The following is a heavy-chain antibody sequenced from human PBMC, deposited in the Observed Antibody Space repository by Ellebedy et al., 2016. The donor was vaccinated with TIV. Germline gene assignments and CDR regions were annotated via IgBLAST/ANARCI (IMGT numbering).Heavy chain of an antibody. CDR3: ARDRLYSSSSGYYYGMDV. CDR2: ISAYNGNT. V-gene: IGHV1-18*01. Sequence: ASVKVSCKASGYTFTSYGISWVRQAPGQGLEWMGWISAYNGNTNYAQKLQGRVTMTTDTSTSTAYMELSSLRSEDTAVYYCARDRLYSSSSGYYYGMDVWGQGTTVTVSS. CDR1: GYTFTSYG. D-gene: IGHD6-6*01. J-gene: IGHJ6*02.